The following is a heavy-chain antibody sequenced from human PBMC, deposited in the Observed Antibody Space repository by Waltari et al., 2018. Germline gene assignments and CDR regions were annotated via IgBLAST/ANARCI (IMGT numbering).Heavy chain of an antibody. CDR2: VHGSGRA. CDR1: GDSVSGPYW. V-gene: IGHV4-4*02. Sequence: QLQESGPGLVKPSGTLSLICGVSGDSVSGPYWWSWVRHSPGKGLEGIGQVHGSGRANYSPSFAGRVSVSLDASANQFSLRLTSATAADTAMYYCARDRGRGLYLDSWGPGALVTISP. CDR3: ARDRGRGLYLDS. D-gene: IGHD5-12*01. J-gene: IGHJ4*02.